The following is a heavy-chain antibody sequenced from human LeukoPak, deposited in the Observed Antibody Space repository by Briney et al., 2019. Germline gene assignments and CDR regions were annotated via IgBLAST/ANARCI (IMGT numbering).Heavy chain of an antibody. CDR1: GYSFTNYW. J-gene: IGHJ4*02. CDR2: IHPGDSGT. Sequence: GESLKISCKGSGYSFTNYWIGWVRQMPGKGLEWMGIIHPGDSGTRYSPSFQGQVTMSVDESITTAYLQWSSLKASDTAMYYCARQGTSFDCWGQGTLVTVSS. V-gene: IGHV5-51*01. CDR3: ARQGTSFDC. D-gene: IGHD3-10*01.